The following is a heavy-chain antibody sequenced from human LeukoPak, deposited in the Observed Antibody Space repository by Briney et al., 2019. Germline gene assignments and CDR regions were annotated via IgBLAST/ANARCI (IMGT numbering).Heavy chain of an antibody. CDR1: GGSISDYY. J-gene: IGHJ4*02. CDR2: ICYIGST. D-gene: IGHD1-26*01. CDR3: ARGLRGIVGASTPFDY. Sequence: PSETLSLTCTVSGGSISDYYWSWIRQPPGKGLEWIGYICYIGSTNYNPSLKSRATISLNTSKNQFSLRLSSVTAADTAVYSCARGLRGIVGASTPFDYWGQGTLVTVSS. V-gene: IGHV4-59*01.